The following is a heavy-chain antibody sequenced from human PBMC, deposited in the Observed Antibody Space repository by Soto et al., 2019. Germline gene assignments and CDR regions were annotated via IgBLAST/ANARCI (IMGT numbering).Heavy chain of an antibody. CDR2: ITGSGITT. J-gene: IGHJ4*02. CDR3: AKTISARPYYFDQ. D-gene: IGHD6-25*01. CDR1: GFTFTSYA. V-gene: IGHV3-23*01. Sequence: PGGSLRLSCAASGFTFTSYAMTWVRQAPGKGLEWVSAITGSGITTYYADAVKGRFTISRDNSMRTLFLQMNSLRAEDTAVYFCAKTISARPYYFDQWGQGTLVTVSS.